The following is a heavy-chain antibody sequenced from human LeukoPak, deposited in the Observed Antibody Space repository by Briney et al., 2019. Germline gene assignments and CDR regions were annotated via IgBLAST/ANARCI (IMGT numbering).Heavy chain of an antibody. CDR2: IYYRGST. CDR3: ARNYYGSGSYGDLGVDY. Sequence: SQTLSLTCTVSRGSISSGGYYWSWIRQHPGKGLEWTGYIYYRGSTYHNPSLKSRVTISVDTSKNQFSLKLSSVTAADTAVYYCARNYYGSGSYGDLGVDYWGQGTLVTVSS. J-gene: IGHJ4*02. CDR1: RGSISSGGYY. D-gene: IGHD3-10*01. V-gene: IGHV4-31*03.